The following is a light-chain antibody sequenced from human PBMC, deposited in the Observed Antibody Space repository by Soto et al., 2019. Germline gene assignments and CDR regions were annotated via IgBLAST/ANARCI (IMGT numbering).Light chain of an antibody. CDR3: QHSYSPLLT. Sequence: SQITEARSSISKSVGDRVTITCRASQSISNYVNWYQQKPGKAPNLLIYSGSSLQSGVPSRFSGSGSGTDFTLTISSLQPEDFAPYCCQHSYSPLLTFCGVTNV. V-gene: IGKV1-39*01. CDR2: SGS. CDR1: QSISNY. J-gene: IGKJ4*01.